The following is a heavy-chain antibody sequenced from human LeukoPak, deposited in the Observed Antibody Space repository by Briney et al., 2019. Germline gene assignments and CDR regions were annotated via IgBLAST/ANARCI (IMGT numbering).Heavy chain of an antibody. Sequence: SETLSLTCTVSGGSISSGDYYWSWIRQPPGKGLEWIGYIYYSGSTYYNPSLKSRVTISVDTSKNQFSLKLSSVTAADTAVYYCARVVGGSGRYYYYYGMDVWGQGTTVTVSS. CDR2: IYYSGST. CDR3: ARVVGGSGRYYYYYGMDV. V-gene: IGHV4-30-4*01. J-gene: IGHJ6*02. CDR1: GGSISSGDYY. D-gene: IGHD3-16*01.